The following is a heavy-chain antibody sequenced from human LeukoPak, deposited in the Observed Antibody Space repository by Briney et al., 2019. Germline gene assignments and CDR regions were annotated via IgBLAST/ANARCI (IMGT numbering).Heavy chain of an antibody. CDR1: GFTFDDYA. D-gene: IGHD5-24*01. CDR2: INWKGDSR. V-gene: IGHV3-20*01. CDR3: ARTPGETRDGYFQH. Sequence: GGSLRLSCTVSGFTFDDYAMHWVRQVPGKGLEWVSGINWKGDSRGYADSVKGRFTISRDNAKNSLYLQMNSLGAEDTALYHCARTPGETRDGYFQHWGQGTLVTVSS. J-gene: IGHJ1*01.